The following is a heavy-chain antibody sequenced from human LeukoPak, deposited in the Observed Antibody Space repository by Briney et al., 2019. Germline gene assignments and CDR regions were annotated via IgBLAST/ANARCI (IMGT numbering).Heavy chain of an antibody. Sequence: ASVKVSCKASGYTFTSSGISWVRQAPGQGLEWMGWISAYNGKPNYAQKLQGRVTMTTDTSTSTAYMELRSLRSDDTAVYYCARNRGSGTAFDIWDQGTLATVSS. D-gene: IGHD3-10*01. J-gene: IGHJ3*02. CDR3: ARNRGSGTAFDI. V-gene: IGHV1-18*01. CDR2: ISAYNGKP. CDR1: GYTFTSSG.